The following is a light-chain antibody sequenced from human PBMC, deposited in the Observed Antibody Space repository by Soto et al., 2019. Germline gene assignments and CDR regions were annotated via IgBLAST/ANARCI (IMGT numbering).Light chain of an antibody. CDR1: QTITTY. J-gene: IGKJ1*01. CDR2: AAS. CDR3: QQTYRALLT. V-gene: IGKV1-39*01. Sequence: DIQMTQSPSSLAASVGDRVTISCRSSQTITTYFKWYQQKPEKPPKLLIYAASSLRSGVPSRFSGCGSVTDFTLTISSLQPEDFAAYYCQQTYRALLTFGQGNKLQIK.